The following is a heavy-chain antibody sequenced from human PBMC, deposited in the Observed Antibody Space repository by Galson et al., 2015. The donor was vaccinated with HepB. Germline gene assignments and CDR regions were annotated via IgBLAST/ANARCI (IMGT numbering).Heavy chain of an antibody. CDR1: GFTFSSYS. V-gene: IGHV3-48*01. D-gene: IGHD6-13*01. J-gene: IGHJ4*02. CDR2: ISSSSSTI. CDR3: ARESAAGPFDY. Sequence: SLRLSCAASGFTFSSYSMNWVRQAPGKGLEWVSYISSSSSTIYYADSVKGRFTISRDNAKNSLYLQMNSLRAEDTAVYYCARESAAGPFDYWGQGTLVTVSS.